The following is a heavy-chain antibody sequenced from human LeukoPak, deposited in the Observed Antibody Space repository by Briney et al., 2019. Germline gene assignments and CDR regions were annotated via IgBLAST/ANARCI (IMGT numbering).Heavy chain of an antibody. Sequence: GGSFGLEPAFARFTSGDSSMSWVRQSPVKGVEWVSGITSNGGSIAYADSVKGRFTISRDNAKNSLYLQMNSLRAEDTAVYYCARTYSSGWYFGYWGQGTLVTVSS. CDR2: ITSNGGSI. D-gene: IGHD6-19*01. CDR3: ARTYSSGWYFGY. CDR1: RFTSGDSS. J-gene: IGHJ4*02. V-gene: IGHV3-20*03.